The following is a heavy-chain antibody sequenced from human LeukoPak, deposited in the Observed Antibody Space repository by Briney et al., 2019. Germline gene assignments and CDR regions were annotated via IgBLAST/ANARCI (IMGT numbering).Heavy chain of an antibody. J-gene: IGHJ4*02. CDR3: ARGYYDFWSGPIHQASYYFDY. D-gene: IGHD3-3*01. Sequence: SETLSLTCTVSGGSISSSSYYWGWIRQPPGKGLEWIGSIYYSGSTNYNPSLKSRVTISVDTSKNQFSLKLSSVTAADTAVYYCARGYYDFWSGPIHQASYYFDYWGQGTLVTVSS. CDR2: IYYSGST. CDR1: GGSISSSSYY. V-gene: IGHV4-39*07.